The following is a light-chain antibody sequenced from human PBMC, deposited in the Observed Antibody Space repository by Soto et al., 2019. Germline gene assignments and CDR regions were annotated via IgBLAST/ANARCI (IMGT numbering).Light chain of an antibody. CDR2: AAS. CDR3: QQSYSTPLT. V-gene: IGKV1-39*01. J-gene: IGKJ4*01. Sequence: TQSPGTLSLSPGERATLSCRASQGVTTAYLAWYQQKPGKAPKLLIYAASSLQSGVPSRFSGSGSGTDFTLTISSLQPEDFATYYCQQSYSTPLTFGGGTKVEIK. CDR1: QGVTTAY.